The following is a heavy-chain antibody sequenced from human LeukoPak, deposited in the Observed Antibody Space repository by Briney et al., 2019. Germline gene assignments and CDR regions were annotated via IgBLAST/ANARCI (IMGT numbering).Heavy chain of an antibody. D-gene: IGHD3-22*01. CDR1: GFTFSSYA. CDR2: ISGSGGST. V-gene: IGHV3-23*01. CDR3: ATYYYDSSGYTHGSMDV. Sequence: GGSLRLSCAASGFTFSSYAMSWVRQAPGKGLEWVSAISGSGGSTYYADSVKGRFTISRDNSKNTLYLQMNSLRAEDTAVYYCATYYYDSSGYTHGSMDVWGQGTTVTVSS. J-gene: IGHJ6*02.